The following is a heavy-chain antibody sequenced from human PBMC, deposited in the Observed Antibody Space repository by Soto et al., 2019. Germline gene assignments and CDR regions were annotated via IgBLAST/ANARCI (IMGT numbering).Heavy chain of an antibody. D-gene: IGHD3-10*01. CDR3: ARRSHPGVLLWFRSGPYGMDV. CDR1: GGTFSSYA. Sequence: SVKVSCKASGGTFSSYAISWVRQAPGQGLEWMGGIIPIFGTANYAQKFQGRDTTTADESTSTASMLLCSLRSKATAVYYCARRSHPGVLLWFRSGPYGMDVWGQGTTVTVSS. J-gene: IGHJ6*02. CDR2: IIPIFGTA. V-gene: IGHV1-69*13.